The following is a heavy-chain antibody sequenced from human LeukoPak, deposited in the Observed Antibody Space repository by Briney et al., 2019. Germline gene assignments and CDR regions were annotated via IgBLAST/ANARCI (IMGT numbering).Heavy chain of an antibody. J-gene: IGHJ4*02. CDR2: ISSSGSTI. D-gene: IGHD3-22*01. CDR3: ARDSFDSSGYFGHSDY. V-gene: IGHV3-11*04. Sequence: GGSLRLSCAASGFTFSDYYMSWIRQAPGKGLEWVSYISSSGSTIYYADSVKGRFTISRDNSKNTLYLQMNSLKFEDTAVYYCARDSFDSSGYFGHSDYWGQGTLVTVSS. CDR1: GFTFSDYY.